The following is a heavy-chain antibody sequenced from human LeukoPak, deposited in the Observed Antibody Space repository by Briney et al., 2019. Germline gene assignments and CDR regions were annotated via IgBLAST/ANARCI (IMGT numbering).Heavy chain of an antibody. CDR1: GYTFTTYD. J-gene: IGHJ6*02. CDR2: MNPNSGNT. V-gene: IGHV1-8*02. CDR3: ARKIGAFGV. Sequence: GASVKVSCKASGYTFTTYDIHWVRQATGQGLEWMGWMNPNSGNTGYAQEFQGRVSMTRDTSISTAYTELSSLTSEDTAVYYCARKIGAFGVWGQGTTVTVSS. D-gene: IGHD3-3*01.